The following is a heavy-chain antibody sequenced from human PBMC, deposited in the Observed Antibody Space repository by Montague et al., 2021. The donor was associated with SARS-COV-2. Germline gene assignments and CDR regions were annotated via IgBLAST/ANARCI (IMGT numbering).Heavy chain of an antibody. D-gene: IGHD1-26*01. Sequence: CAISGDSVSRNSAACNWIRQSPSRGLEWLGRAYYRHKWYNEYAVSVKSRITINPDTSKNQISLQLNSVTPEDTAVYYCARTSASSDYWGQGTLVTVSS. CDR3: ARTSASSDY. CDR1: GDSVSRNSAA. V-gene: IGHV6-1*01. J-gene: IGHJ4*02. CDR2: AYYRHKWYN.